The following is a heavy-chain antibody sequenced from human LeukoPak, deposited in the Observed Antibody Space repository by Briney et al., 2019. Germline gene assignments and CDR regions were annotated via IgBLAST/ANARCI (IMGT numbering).Heavy chain of an antibody. V-gene: IGHV3-23*01. J-gene: IGHJ4*02. CDR1: GFTFSSYA. CDR3: FGGSGYNSDY. D-gene: IGHD3-22*01. CDR2: ISGSGDST. Sequence: GGSLRLSCAASGFTFSSYAMTWVRQAPGKGLEWVSTISGSGDSTYFADSVKGRFTISRDNSKNTLYLQMNSLRAEDTALYSCFGGSGYNSDYWGQGTLVTVSP.